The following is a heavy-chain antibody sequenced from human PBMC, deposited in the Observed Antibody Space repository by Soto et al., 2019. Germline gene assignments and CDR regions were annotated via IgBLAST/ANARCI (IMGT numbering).Heavy chain of an antibody. J-gene: IGHJ6*02. CDR1: GYTFTSYG. V-gene: IGHV1-18*04. CDR2: ISAYNGNT. D-gene: IGHD6-19*01. CDR3: ARDWGMAGSYYYYDYGMDV. Sequence: QVQLVQSGAEVKKPGASVKVSCKASGYTFTSYGISWVRQAPGQGLEWMGWISAYNGNTNYAQKLQGRVTMTTDTSTSTAYMELRSLRSDDTAVYYCARDWGMAGSYYYYDYGMDVWGQGTTVTVSS.